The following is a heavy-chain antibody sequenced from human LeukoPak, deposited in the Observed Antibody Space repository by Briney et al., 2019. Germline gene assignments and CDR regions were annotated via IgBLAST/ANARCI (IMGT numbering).Heavy chain of an antibody. CDR3: TRGGSNSPFDY. CDR1: GFTFGDYT. D-gene: IGHD1-26*01. Sequence: GGSLRLSCTASGFTFGDYTMTWFRQAPGKGLEWVGFIRSKAYGGTTEDAASVKGRFTISRDDSKSIAYLQMNSLKTEDTAVYYCTRGGSNSPFDYWGQGTLVTVSS. V-gene: IGHV3-49*03. J-gene: IGHJ4*02. CDR2: IRSKAYGGTT.